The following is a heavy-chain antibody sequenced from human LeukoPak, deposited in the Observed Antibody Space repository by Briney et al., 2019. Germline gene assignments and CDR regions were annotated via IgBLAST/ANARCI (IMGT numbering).Heavy chain of an antibody. Sequence: SETLSLTCTVSGGSISGYYWSWIRQPPGKGLEWIAYIYYNGISNYNPSLKSRVIISVDSSKNQFSLKLTSVTAADTAVYYCAKGGLYYYDSSGYFDYWGQGTLVTVSS. J-gene: IGHJ4*02. D-gene: IGHD3-22*01. CDR3: AKGGLYYYDSSGYFDY. V-gene: IGHV4-59*01. CDR2: IYYNGIS. CDR1: GGSISGYY.